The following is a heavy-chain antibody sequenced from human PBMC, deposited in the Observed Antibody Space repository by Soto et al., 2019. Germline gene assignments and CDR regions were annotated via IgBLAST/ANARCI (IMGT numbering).Heavy chain of an antibody. V-gene: IGHV5-51*01. D-gene: IGHD2-8*01. CDR3: ARLSRRVAQESNYFDP. Sequence: PGESLKISCKVSGYSFSTSWMGWVRQLPGKGLEWMGIIYPGDSDSRYGPSFEGHVTFSVDKSISTAYLEWSSLKASDTAIYYFARLSRRVAQESNYFDPWGQGTLVTVSS. CDR1: GYSFSTSW. J-gene: IGHJ5*02. CDR2: IYPGDSDS.